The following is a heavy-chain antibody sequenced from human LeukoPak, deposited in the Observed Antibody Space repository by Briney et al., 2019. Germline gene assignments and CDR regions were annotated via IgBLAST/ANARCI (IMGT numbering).Heavy chain of an antibody. CDR2: IIPILGIA. J-gene: IGHJ4*02. Sequence: AASVKVSCKASGGTFSSYAISWVRQAPGQGLEWMGRIIPILGIANYAQKFQGRVTITADKSTSTAYMELSSLRSEDTAVYYCARNSGGTPDDYWGQGTLVTVSS. CDR3: ARNSGGTPDDY. CDR1: GGTFSSYA. D-gene: IGHD1-14*01. V-gene: IGHV1-69*04.